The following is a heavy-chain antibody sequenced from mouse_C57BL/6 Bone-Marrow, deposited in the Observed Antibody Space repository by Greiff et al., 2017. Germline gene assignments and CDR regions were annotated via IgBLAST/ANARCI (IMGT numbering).Heavy chain of an antibody. Sequence: QVQLQQSGAELMKPGASVKISCKASGYTFTGYCIEWVKQRPGHGLEWIGVIFPCNGGTSYNEKFKGKATFTADTSSNTAYMQLSSLTTEDSANYYCARKGDEGLAYWGQGTLVTVSA. CDR2: IFPCNGGT. CDR1: GYTFTGYC. V-gene: IGHV1-9*01. CDR3: ARKGDEGLAY. J-gene: IGHJ3*01.